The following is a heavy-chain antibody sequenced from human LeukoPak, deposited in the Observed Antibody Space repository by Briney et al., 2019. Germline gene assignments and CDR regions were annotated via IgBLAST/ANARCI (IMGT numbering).Heavy chain of an antibody. CDR1: GGSISSYY. Sequence: SETLSLTCTVSGGSISSYYWSWIRQPPGKGLEWIGYIYYSGSTNYNPSLKSRVTISVDTSKNQFFLKLSSVTAADTAVYYCARAPRAVAAMIDYWGQGRLVTVSS. J-gene: IGHJ4*02. CDR3: ARAPRAVAAMIDY. D-gene: IGHD6-13*01. V-gene: IGHV4-59*01. CDR2: IYYSGST.